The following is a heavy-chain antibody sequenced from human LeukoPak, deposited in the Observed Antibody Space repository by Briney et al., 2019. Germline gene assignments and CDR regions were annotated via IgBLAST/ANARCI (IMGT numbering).Heavy chain of an antibody. CDR1: GFTFSGSA. CDR3: AKSGRIAVHLFDP. V-gene: IGHV3-73*01. CDR2: IRSKANSYAT. J-gene: IGHJ5*02. Sequence: GGSLRLSCAASGFTFSGSAMHWVRQASGKGLEWVGRIRSKANSYATAYAASVKGRFTISRDNSKNTLYLQMNSLRAEDTAVYYCAKSGRIAVHLFDPWGQGTLVTVSS. D-gene: IGHD6-19*01.